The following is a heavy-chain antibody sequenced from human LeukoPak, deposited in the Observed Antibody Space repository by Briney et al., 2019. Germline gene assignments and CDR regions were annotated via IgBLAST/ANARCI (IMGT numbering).Heavy chain of an antibody. Sequence: PSETLSLTCAVYGGSFSGYYWSWIRQPPGKGLEWIGEINHSGSTNYNPSLKSRVTTSVDTSKNQFSLKLSSVTAADTAVYYCARKGGYSYYYYYYGMDVWGQGTTVTVSS. V-gene: IGHV4-34*01. CDR3: ARKGGYSYYYYYYGMDV. D-gene: IGHD3-22*01. CDR1: GGSFSGYY. J-gene: IGHJ6*02. CDR2: INHSGST.